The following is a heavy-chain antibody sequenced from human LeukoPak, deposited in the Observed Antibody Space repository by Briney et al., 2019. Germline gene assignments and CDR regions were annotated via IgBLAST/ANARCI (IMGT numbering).Heavy chain of an antibody. J-gene: IGHJ2*01. D-gene: IGHD4-17*01. CDR3: AKDPTTVTTGWYFDL. CDR2: ISGSGGST. Sequence: GGSLRLSCAASGFTFNSYAMSWVRQAPGKGLEWVSAISGSGGSTYYADSVKGRFTISRDNSKNTLNLQMNSLRAEDTAVYYCAKDPTTVTTGWYFDLWGRSTLVTVSS. CDR1: GFTFNSYA. V-gene: IGHV3-23*01.